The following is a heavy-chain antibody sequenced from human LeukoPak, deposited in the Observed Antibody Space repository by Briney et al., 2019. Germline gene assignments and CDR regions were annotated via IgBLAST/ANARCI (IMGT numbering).Heavy chain of an antibody. V-gene: IGHV3-23*01. D-gene: IGHD3-10*01. J-gene: IGHJ4*02. CDR2: ISGSGGST. Sequence: GGSLRLSCAASGFTFSSYAMSWVRQAPGKGLEWVSAISGSGGSTYYADSVKGRFTISRDNSKNTLYLQMNSLRAEDTAVYYCARGNYGSGSYYQYWGQGTLVTVSS. CDR3: ARGNYGSGSYYQY. CDR1: GFTFSSYA.